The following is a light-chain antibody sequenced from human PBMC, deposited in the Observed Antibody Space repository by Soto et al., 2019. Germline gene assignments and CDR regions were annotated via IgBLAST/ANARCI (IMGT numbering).Light chain of an antibody. Sequence: DIQMTQSPSSLSVSVGDRVTITCRASQSISSYLNWYQQKPGKAPNLLIDASFNLQSGVPSRFGGSGSGTDFTLTISSLQPEDFATYYCQQSYSTPYTFGQGTKLEIK. J-gene: IGKJ2*01. CDR2: ASF. V-gene: IGKV1-39*01. CDR3: QQSYSTPYT. CDR1: QSISSY.